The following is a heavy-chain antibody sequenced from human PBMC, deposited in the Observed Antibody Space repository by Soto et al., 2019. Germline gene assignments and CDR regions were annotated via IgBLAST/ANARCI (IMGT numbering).Heavy chain of an antibody. Sequence: QVQLQESGPGLVKPSQTLSLTCTVSGGSISSGDYYWSWIRQPPGKGLEWIGYIYYSGSTYYNPSLKSRVTISVDTSKNQFSLKLSSVTAADTAVYYCARKYITVTTDFDAFDIWGQGTMVTVSS. V-gene: IGHV4-30-4*01. D-gene: IGHD4-4*01. CDR1: GGSISSGDYY. CDR2: IYYSGST. CDR3: ARKYITVTTDFDAFDI. J-gene: IGHJ3*02.